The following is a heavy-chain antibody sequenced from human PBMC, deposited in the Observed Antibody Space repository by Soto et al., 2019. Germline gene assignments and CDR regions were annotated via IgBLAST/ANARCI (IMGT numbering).Heavy chain of an antibody. CDR1: GGSLRRSNW. CDR3: ARVRQYCSGTSCYLDP. J-gene: IGHJ5*02. D-gene: IGHD2-2*01. CDR2: IHHSGPT. Sequence: PPENLRVTYVVSGGSLRRSNWWLCVRLPPGKGLEWIGEIHHSGPTNYNPSLKSRVAISVDKSKNQFSLKLNSVTAADTAVYYCARVRQYCSGTSCYLDPWGQGTLVTVS. V-gene: IGHV4-4*03.